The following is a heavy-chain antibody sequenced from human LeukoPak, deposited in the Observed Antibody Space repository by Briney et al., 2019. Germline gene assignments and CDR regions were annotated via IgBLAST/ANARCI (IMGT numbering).Heavy chain of an antibody. V-gene: IGHV4-30-4*08. CDR1: GGSLSSGDYY. CDR2: IYYSGST. CDR3: ARLYYYDSSGLDY. D-gene: IGHD3-22*01. J-gene: IGHJ4*02. Sequence: SQTLSLTCTVSGGSLSSGDYYWSWIRQPPGTGLEWLGYIYYSGSTYYNPSLKSRVTISVDTSKNQFSLKLSSVTAADTAVYYCARLYYYDSSGLDYWGQGTLVTVCS.